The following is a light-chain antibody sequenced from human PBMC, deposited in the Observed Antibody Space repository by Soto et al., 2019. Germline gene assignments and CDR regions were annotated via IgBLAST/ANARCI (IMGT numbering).Light chain of an antibody. CDR1: RSDVGRYNY. CDR3: SSFTSSSTFV. Sequence: QSALAQPASVSGSRGQSITISCTGTRSDVGRYNYVSWFQQHPGKVPKLIIYDVSNWPSGVSDRFSGSKSGNTASLTISGLQPQDEADYYCSSFTSSSTFVFGTGTKVTVL. CDR2: DVS. J-gene: IGLJ1*01. V-gene: IGLV2-14*03.